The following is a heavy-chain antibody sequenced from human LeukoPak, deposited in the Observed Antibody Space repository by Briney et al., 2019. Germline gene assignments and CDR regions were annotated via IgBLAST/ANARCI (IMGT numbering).Heavy chain of an antibody. D-gene: IGHD3-10*01. J-gene: IGHJ5*02. CDR1: GGSFSGYY. CDR2: IYYSGST. V-gene: IGHV4-31*11. CDR3: ARSRITMVRGKLDP. Sequence: SETLSLTCAVYGGSFSGYYWSWIRQHPGKGLEWIGYIYYSGSTYYNPSLKSRVTISVDTSKNQFSLKLSSVTAADTAVYYCARSRITMVRGKLDPWGQGTLVTVSS.